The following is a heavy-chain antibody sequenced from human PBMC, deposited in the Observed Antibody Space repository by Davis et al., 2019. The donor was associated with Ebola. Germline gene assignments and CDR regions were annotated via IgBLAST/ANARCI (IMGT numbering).Heavy chain of an antibody. CDR3: AKDSVGGYSYGYSDY. CDR1: GFTFSSYG. CDR2: ISYDGSNK. J-gene: IGHJ4*02. Sequence: GESLKISCAASGFTFSSYGMHWVRQAPGKGLEWVAVISYDGSNKYYADSVKGRFTISRDNSKNTLYLQMNSLRAEDTAVYYCAKDSVGGYSYGYSDYWGQGTLVTVSS. D-gene: IGHD5-18*01. V-gene: IGHV3-30*18.